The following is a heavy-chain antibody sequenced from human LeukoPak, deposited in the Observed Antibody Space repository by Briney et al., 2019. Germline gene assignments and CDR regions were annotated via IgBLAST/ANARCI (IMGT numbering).Heavy chain of an antibody. CDR1: GFTFSTYA. V-gene: IGHV3-23*01. CDR3: AKAHGSGSSYYYYYGMDV. CDR2: ISGSGGST. Sequence: GGSLRLSCAAYGFTFSTYAMSWVRQAPGKGLEWVSAISGSGGSTYYADSVKGRFTISRDNSKNTLYLQMNSLRGDDTAVYYCAKAHGSGSSYYYYYGMDVWGQGTTVTVSS. D-gene: IGHD3-10*01. J-gene: IGHJ6*02.